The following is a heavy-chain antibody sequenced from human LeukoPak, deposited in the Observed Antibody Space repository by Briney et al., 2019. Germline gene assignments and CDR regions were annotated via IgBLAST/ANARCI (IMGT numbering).Heavy chain of an antibody. CDR2: FEPEDGET. Sequence: ASVKVSSKVSGYTLTALSMHWVRQAPGNGPERIGGFEPEDGETIYAQKFQGRVTMTEDTSTDTAYMELSCLRSEDTAVYYCATDNPIITMVRGGLDYWGQGSLVTVSS. CDR1: GYTLTALS. J-gene: IGHJ4*02. V-gene: IGHV1-24*01. CDR3: ATDNPIITMVRGGLDY. D-gene: IGHD3-10*01.